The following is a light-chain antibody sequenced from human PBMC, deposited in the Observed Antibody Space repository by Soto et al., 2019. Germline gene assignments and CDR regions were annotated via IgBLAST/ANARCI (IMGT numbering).Light chain of an antibody. V-gene: IGLV2-14*01. J-gene: IGLJ1*01. Sequence: QSVLTQPASVSGSPGQSITISCTGTSSDVGGYRYVSWYQQHPGKAPKLMIYEVTNRPSGVSNRFSGSKSGNTASLTISGLQAEDESDCYCCSYAGSYTYVFGTGTKVIVL. CDR1: SSDVGGYRY. CDR2: EVT. CDR3: CSYAGSYTYV.